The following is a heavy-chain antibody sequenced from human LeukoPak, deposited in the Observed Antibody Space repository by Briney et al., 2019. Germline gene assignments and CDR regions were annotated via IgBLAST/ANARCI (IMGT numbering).Heavy chain of an antibody. CDR2: IKQDGSEK. CDR3: ARGSAVSSIPAGGMDV. D-gene: IGHD2-21*01. J-gene: IGHJ6*02. CDR1: GFTFSSYW. Sequence: PGGPLRLSCAASGFTFSSYWMSWVRQAPGKGLEWVANIKQDGSEKYYVDSVKGRFTISRDNAKNSLYLQMNSLRAEDTAVYYCARGSAVSSIPAGGMDVWGQGTTVTVSS. V-gene: IGHV3-7*01.